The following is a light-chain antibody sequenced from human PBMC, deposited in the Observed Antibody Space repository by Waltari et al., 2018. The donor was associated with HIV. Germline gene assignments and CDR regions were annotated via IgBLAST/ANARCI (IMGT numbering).Light chain of an antibody. V-gene: IGLV2-11*01. J-gene: IGLJ1*01. CDR3: CSYAGSYTFV. Sequence: QSALTQPRSVSGSPGQSVTISCTGTSSDVGGYNYVSWYQQHPGKAPKLMIYDVSKRPAGVPDRFSGSKSGNTASLTISGLQAEDEADYYCCSYAGSYTFVVGTGTKVTVL. CDR1: SSDVGGYNY. CDR2: DVS.